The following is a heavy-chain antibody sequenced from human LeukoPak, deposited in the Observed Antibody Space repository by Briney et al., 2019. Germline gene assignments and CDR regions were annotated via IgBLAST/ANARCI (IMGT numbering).Heavy chain of an antibody. Sequence: ASETLSLTCSVSGASVSSDDYYWGWIRQPPGQGLEWIAYISYSGSTYYNPSLKSRITISIDMSKNQFSLKLSSVTAADTAVYYCVRYYFHSSGFSHWFDPWGQGTLVTVSS. J-gene: IGHJ5*02. CDR3: VRYYFHSSGFSHWFDP. D-gene: IGHD3-22*01. CDR2: ISYSGST. CDR1: GASVSSDDYY. V-gene: IGHV4-30-4*01.